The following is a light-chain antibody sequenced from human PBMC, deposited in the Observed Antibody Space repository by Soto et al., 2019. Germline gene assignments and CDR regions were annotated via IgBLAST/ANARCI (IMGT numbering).Light chain of an antibody. CDR1: QGISSY. J-gene: IGKJ5*01. CDR3: QQYSNWPPIT. Sequence: IPLTQSPSSLSASVGDRVTIPCRASQGISSYLGWYQQKPGKAPNLLIYAASTRATDIPARFSGSGSGTEFTLTISSLESEDFAVYYCQQYSNWPPITFGQGTRLEI. CDR2: AAS. V-gene: IGKV1-9*01.